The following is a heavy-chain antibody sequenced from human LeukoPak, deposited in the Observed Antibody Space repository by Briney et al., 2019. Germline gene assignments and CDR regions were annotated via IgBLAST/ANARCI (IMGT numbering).Heavy chain of an antibody. D-gene: IGHD4-17*01. V-gene: IGHV4-39*01. J-gene: IGHJ4*02. CDR1: GGSISRSLYY. CDR3: ARHYSGDLYYFDY. Sequence: SETLSLTCTVSGGSISRSLYYWGWIRQPPGKGLEWIGTIYYSGSTYYNPSLRSRVTMSVDTSNNHFSLKLSSVTAADTAVYYCARHYSGDLYYFDYWGQGTLVTVSS. CDR2: IYYSGST.